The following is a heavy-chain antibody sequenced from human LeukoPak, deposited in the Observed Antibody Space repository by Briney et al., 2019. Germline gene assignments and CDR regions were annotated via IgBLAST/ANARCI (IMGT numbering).Heavy chain of an antibody. Sequence: SQTLSLTCTVSGCSISSGDYYWSWLRQPPGQGLEWIGYIYYSGSTYYNPSLKSRVTLSVDTSKNQFSLKLSSVTAADTAVYYCARSRDSTYYYDSSGSWFDPWGQGTLVTVSS. D-gene: IGHD3-22*01. CDR2: IYYSGST. J-gene: IGHJ5*02. V-gene: IGHV4-30-4*01. CDR1: GCSISSGDYY. CDR3: ARSRDSTYYYDSSGSWFDP.